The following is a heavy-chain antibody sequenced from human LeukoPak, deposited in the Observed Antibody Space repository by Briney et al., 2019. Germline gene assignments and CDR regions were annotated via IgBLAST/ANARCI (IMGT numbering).Heavy chain of an antibody. CDR3: ARGIAVAGDPIDY. Sequence: ASVKVSCKASGYTFTGYYMHWVRQAPGRGLEWMGWINPNSGGTNYAQKFQGRVTMTRDTSISTAYMELSRLRSDDTAVYYCARGIAVAGDPIDYWGQGTLVTVSS. CDR1: GYTFTGYY. CDR2: INPNSGGT. V-gene: IGHV1-2*02. D-gene: IGHD6-19*01. J-gene: IGHJ4*02.